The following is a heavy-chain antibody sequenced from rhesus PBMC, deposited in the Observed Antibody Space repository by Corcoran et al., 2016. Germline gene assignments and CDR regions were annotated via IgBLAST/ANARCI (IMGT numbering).Heavy chain of an antibody. Sequence: QVQLVQSGAEVKKPGASVKLSCKAYGYTFTSYSINWVRQAPGQGLEWMGGINPSNGNTSYAQKFQGRVTRTRDTSTSTAYMEVSSLRSEDTAVYYCARGIAATGGWGQGVLVTVSS. CDR1: GYTFTSYS. CDR3: ARGIAATGG. J-gene: IGHJ4*01. D-gene: IGHD6-31*01. CDR2: INPSNGNT. V-gene: IGHV1-200*01.